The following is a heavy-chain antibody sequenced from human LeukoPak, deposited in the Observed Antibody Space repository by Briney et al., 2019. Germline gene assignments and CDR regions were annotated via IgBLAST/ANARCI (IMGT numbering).Heavy chain of an antibody. CDR3: ARRGIAVAGTRPYNWFDP. CDR1: GGSISSYY. D-gene: IGHD6-19*01. Sequence: SETLSLTCTVSGGSISSYYWSWIRQPPGKGLEWIGFIYYSGSTNYNPSLKSRVTISVDTSKNQFSLKLSSVTAADTAVYYCARRGIAVAGTRPYNWFDPWGQGTLVTVSS. CDR2: IYYSGST. J-gene: IGHJ5*02. V-gene: IGHV4-59*12.